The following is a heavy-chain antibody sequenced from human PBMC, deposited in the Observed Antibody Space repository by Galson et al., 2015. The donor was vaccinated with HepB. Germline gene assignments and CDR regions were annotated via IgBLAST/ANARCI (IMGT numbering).Heavy chain of an antibody. CDR2: ISSSSSYT. V-gene: IGHV3-11*06. Sequence: SLRLSCAASGLTFSDYYMSWIRQAPGKGLEWVSYISSSSSYTNYADSVKGRFTISRDNAKNSLYLQMSSLRAEDTAVYYCAREKSVVVVAPVRINWFDPWGQGTLVTVSS. D-gene: IGHD2-15*01. CDR1: GLTFSDYY. CDR3: AREKSVVVVAPVRINWFDP. J-gene: IGHJ5*02.